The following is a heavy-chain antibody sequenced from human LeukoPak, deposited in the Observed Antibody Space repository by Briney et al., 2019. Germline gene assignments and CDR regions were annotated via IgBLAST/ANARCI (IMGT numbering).Heavy chain of an antibody. J-gene: IGHJ4*02. Sequence: ASVKVSCKASGYTFTCYYMHWVRQAPGQGLEWMGYIYPNSGATKYAQKFQGRVTMTRDTSISTAYMELSGLGSDDTAVYCCGTLLSNGPFDYWGQGSLVTVSS. CDR2: IYPNSGAT. V-gene: IGHV1-2*02. CDR3: GTLLSNGPFDY. CDR1: GYTFTCYY.